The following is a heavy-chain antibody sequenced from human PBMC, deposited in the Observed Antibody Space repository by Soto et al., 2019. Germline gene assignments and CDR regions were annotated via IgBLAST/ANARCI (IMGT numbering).Heavy chain of an antibody. CDR2: INAGNGNT. D-gene: IGHD6-13*01. CDR1: GYTFTSYA. CDR3: ARARPLYSSSWYNWFDP. V-gene: IGHV1-3*01. J-gene: IGHJ5*02. Sequence: ASVKVSCKASGYTFTSYAMHWVRQAPGQRLEWMGWINAGNGNTKYSQKFQGRVTITRDTSASTAYMELSSLRSEDTAVYYCARARPLYSSSWYNWFDPWGHGTLVTVSS.